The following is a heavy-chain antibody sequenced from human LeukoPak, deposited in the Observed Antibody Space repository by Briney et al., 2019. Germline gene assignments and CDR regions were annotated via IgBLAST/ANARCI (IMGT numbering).Heavy chain of an antibody. CDR3: AHSSFTPDDYGDFDY. Sequence: SGPTLVKPTQTLTLTCTFCGFSLSTSGVGVGWIRQPPGKALEWLALIYWDDDKRYSPSLKSRLNITKDTYKNQVVLTMTNMDPVDTATYYCAHSSFTPDDYGDFDYWGQGTLVTGYS. V-gene: IGHV2-5*02. CDR2: IYWDDDK. CDR1: GFSLSTSGVG. D-gene: IGHD4-17*01. J-gene: IGHJ4*02.